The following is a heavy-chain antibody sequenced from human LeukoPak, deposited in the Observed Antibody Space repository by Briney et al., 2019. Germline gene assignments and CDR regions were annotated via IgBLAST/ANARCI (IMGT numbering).Heavy chain of an antibody. Sequence: SLRLSFAASGFPFYDYAMHWGRRAPGKGLEWVSGIIWNSGSIGYADSVKGRFTISRDNAKNSLYLQMNSLRAEDTALYYCAKDIQHYYGSGSYQYWGQGTLVTVSS. CDR1: GFPFYDYA. CDR2: IIWNSGSI. J-gene: IGHJ4*02. V-gene: IGHV3-9*01. CDR3: AKDIQHYYGSGSYQY. D-gene: IGHD3-10*01.